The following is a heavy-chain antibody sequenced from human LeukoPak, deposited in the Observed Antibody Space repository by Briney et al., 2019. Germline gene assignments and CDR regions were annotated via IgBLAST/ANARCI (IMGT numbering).Heavy chain of an antibody. J-gene: IGHJ4*02. CDR3: ARGDYGDYGKDY. V-gene: IGHV3-74*01. CDR1: GFTFSTYW. D-gene: IGHD4-17*01. Sequence: PGGSLRLSCAASGFTFSTYWVHCDRQAPGKGLVWFSRINSDGSSTSYADSVKGRFGISRDNAKNTLYLQMNSLRAEDTAVYYCARGDYGDYGKDYWGQGTLVTVSS. CDR2: INSDGSST.